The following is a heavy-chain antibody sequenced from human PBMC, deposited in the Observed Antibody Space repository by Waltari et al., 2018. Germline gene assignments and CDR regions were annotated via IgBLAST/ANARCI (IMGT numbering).Heavy chain of an antibody. Sequence: QLQLQESGPGLVKPSETLSLTCTVSGGSISSSSYYWGWIRQPPGTGLEWIGSIYYSGSTDYNPSLKSRVTISVDTSKNQCARKLSSVTAADTAVYYCARPRSPDAFDIWGQGTMVTVSS. V-gene: IGHV4-39*01. CDR1: GGSISSSSYY. CDR2: IYYSGST. J-gene: IGHJ3*02. CDR3: ARPRSPDAFDI.